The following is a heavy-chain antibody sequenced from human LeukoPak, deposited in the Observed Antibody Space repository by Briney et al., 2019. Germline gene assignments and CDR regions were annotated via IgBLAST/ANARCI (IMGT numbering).Heavy chain of an antibody. J-gene: IGHJ4*02. CDR2: IRYDGSNK. CDR1: GFTFSSYG. Sequence: PGGSLRLSCAASGFTFSSYGMHWVRQAPGKGLEWVAFIRYDGSNKYYADSVKGRFTISRDNSKNTLYLQMNSLRAEDTAVYYCAKVRTTAYYFDYWGQGTLVTVSS. CDR3: AKVRTTAYYFDY. V-gene: IGHV3-30*02. D-gene: IGHD4-17*01.